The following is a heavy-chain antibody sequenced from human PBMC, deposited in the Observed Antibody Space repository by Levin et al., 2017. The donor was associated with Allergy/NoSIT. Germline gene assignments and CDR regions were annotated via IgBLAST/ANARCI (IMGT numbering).Heavy chain of an antibody. J-gene: IGHJ6*02. CDR3: ARTKVVPAANRRHYYYGMDV. CDR2: INHSGST. CDR1: GGSFSGYY. Sequence: SETLSLTCAVYGGSFSGYYWSWIRQPPGKGLEWIGEINHSGSTNYNPSLKSRVTISVDTSKNQFSLKLSSVTAADTAVYYCARTKVVPAANRRHYYYGMDVWGQGTTVTVSS. D-gene: IGHD2-2*01. V-gene: IGHV4-34*01.